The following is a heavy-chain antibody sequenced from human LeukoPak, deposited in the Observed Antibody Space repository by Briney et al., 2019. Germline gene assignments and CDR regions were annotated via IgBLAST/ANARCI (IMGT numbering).Heavy chain of an antibody. D-gene: IGHD3-22*01. J-gene: IGHJ3*02. V-gene: IGHV4-31*03. CDR1: GGSVSSGSYY. CDR3: ARDWDYYDRSGYRDPFDI. CDR2: IYYSGST. Sequence: SETLSLTCTVSGGSVSSGSYYWSWIRQHPGKGLEWIGYIYYSGSTYYNPSLESRVTISVDTSKNQFSLKLSSVTAADTAVYYCARDWDYYDRSGYRDPFDIWGQGTMVTVSS.